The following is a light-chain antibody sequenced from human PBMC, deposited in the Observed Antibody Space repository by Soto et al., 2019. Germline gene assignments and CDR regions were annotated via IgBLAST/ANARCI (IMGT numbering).Light chain of an antibody. V-gene: IGKV3D-7*01. Sequence: EIVMTQSPATLSLSPGERATLSCRASQSVSSSYLSWYQQKPGQAPRLLIYGASTRATGLPARFSGSGSGTDFTLTIRSREPEDFAVYYCQQDYNLRTFGQGTKVEIK. CDR3: QQDYNLRT. J-gene: IGKJ1*01. CDR2: GAS. CDR1: QSVSSSY.